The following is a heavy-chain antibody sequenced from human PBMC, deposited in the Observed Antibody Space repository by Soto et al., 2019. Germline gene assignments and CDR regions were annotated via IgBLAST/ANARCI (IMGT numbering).Heavy chain of an antibody. Sequence: PSQTLSLTCAISGDSVSSNSAAWNWIRQSPSRGLEWLGRTYYRSKWYNDYAVSVKGRITINPDTSKNQFSLQLNSVTPEDTAVYYCARDLGIMVIAAAGTGVNWFDPRGQGTLVTVSS. CDR1: GDSVSSNSAA. V-gene: IGHV6-1*01. CDR3: ARDLGIMVIAAAGTGVNWFDP. D-gene: IGHD6-13*01. CDR2: TYYRSKWYN. J-gene: IGHJ5*02.